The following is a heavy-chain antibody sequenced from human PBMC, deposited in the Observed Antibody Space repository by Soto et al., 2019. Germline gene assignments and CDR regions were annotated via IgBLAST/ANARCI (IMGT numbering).Heavy chain of an antibody. V-gene: IGHV4-59*01. Sequence: SETLSLTCTVSGGSISSYYWSWIRQPPGKGLEWIGYIYYSGSTNYNPSLKSRVTISVDTSKNQFSLKLSSVTAADTAVYYCARRIVAPETFDYLGQAILVIVSS. D-gene: IGHD5-12*01. J-gene: IGHJ4*02. CDR1: GGSISSYY. CDR2: IYYSGST. CDR3: ARRIVAPETFDY.